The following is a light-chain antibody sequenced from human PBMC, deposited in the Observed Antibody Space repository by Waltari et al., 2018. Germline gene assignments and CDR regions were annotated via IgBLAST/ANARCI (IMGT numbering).Light chain of an antibody. CDR1: QSVSGF. CDR2: HAS. V-gene: IGKV3D-11*02. J-gene: IGKJ1*01. Sequence: EFVLMQSPVTLSLSPGERANLACRVSQSVSGFLAWYQQQPGQATRHLTNHASNKATGIPDRFSGSGAGTDFSLTISSLEPEDLAVYYCQTHEKVPATFGRGTKVEI. CDR3: QTHEKVPAT.